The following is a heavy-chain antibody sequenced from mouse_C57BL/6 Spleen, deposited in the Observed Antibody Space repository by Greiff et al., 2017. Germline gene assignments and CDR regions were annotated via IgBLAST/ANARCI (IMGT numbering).Heavy chain of an antibody. CDR1: GFTFSSYG. Sequence: DVKLVESGGDLVKPGGSLKLSCAASGFTFSSYGMSWVRQTPDKRLEWVATISSGGSYTYYPDSVKGRFTISRDNAKNTLYLQMSSLKSEDTAMYYCARHRGNIKDYDDSFYAMDYWGQGTSVTVSS. D-gene: IGHD2-4*01. CDR3: ARHRGNIKDYDDSFYAMDY. J-gene: IGHJ4*01. V-gene: IGHV5-6*02. CDR2: ISSGGSYT.